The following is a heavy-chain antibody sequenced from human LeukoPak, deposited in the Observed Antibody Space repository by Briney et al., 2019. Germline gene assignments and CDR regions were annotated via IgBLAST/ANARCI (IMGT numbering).Heavy chain of an antibody. Sequence: GGSLRLSCAASGFTFSSYSMNWVRQAPGKGLEWVSSISSSSSYIYYADSVKGRFTISRDNAKNSLYLQMNSLRAEDTAVYYCASQDYGDFGPDYWGQGTLVTVSS. CDR2: ISSSSSYI. V-gene: IGHV3-21*01. D-gene: IGHD4-17*01. CDR3: ASQDYGDFGPDY. CDR1: GFTFSSYS. J-gene: IGHJ4*02.